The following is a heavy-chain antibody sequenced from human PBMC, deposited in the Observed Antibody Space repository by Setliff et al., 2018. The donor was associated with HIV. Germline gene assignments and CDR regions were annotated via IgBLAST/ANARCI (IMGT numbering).Heavy chain of an antibody. V-gene: IGHV1-58*02. CDR1: GFTFTSSA. D-gene: IGHD1-26*01. J-gene: IGHJ4*02. CDR3: ATGRLRATSPFDN. Sequence: SVKVSCKASGFTFTSSAMQWVRQARGQRLEWIGWIVVGSGNTNYAQKFQERVTITRDMSTSTAYIELSSLRSEDTAVYYCATGRLRATSPFDNWGQGTLVTVSS. CDR2: IVVGSGNT.